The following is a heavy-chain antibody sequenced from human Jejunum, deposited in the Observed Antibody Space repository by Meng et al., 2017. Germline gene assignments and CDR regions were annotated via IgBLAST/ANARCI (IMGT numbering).Heavy chain of an antibody. V-gene: IGHV3-48*03. D-gene: IGHD2-2*01. CDR1: GFTFSSYE. Sequence: GGSLRLSCAASGFTFSSYEMNWVRQAPGKGLEWISFIYSSGSAMLYADSVKGRFTISRDNAKNSLYLQMNSLRAEDTAVYYCARWYCSSPGCSYSYYGMDVWGQGTTVTVSS. CDR3: ARWYCSSPGCSYSYYGMDV. J-gene: IGHJ6*02. CDR2: IYSSGSAM.